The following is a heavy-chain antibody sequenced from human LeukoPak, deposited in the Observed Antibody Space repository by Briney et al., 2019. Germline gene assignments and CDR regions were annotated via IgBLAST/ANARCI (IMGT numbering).Heavy chain of an antibody. V-gene: IGHV4-31*03. CDR3: ARVGTTYYDFWSGYYPIPYFDY. D-gene: IGHD3-3*01. CDR2: IYYSGST. Sequence: SETLSLTCTVSGGSISSGGYYWSWIRQHPGKGLEWIGYIYYSGSTYYNPSLKSRVTISVDTSKNQFSLKLSSVTAADTAVYYCARVGTTYYDFWSGYYPIPYFDYWGQGTLVTVSS. J-gene: IGHJ4*02. CDR1: GGSISSGGYY.